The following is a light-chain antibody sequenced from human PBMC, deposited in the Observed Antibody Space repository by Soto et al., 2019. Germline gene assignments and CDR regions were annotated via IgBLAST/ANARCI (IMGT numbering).Light chain of an antibody. CDR1: GSNIGSSY. CDR2: SND. CDR3: AAWDDSVSGRV. Sequence: QSVLTQPPSASGTPGQRVTISCSGSGSNIGSSYVYWYQQVPGTAPKLLIYSNDQRPSGVPDRFSGSKSGTSASLAISGLRSEDEADYYCAAWDDSVSGRVFGGGTKLTVL. V-gene: IGLV1-47*02. J-gene: IGLJ3*02.